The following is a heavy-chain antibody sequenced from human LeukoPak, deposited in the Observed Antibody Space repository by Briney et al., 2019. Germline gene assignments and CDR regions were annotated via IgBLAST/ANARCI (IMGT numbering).Heavy chain of an antibody. V-gene: IGHV4-59*01. D-gene: IGHD6-19*01. Sequence: SETLSLTCTVPGGSISSYYWSWIRQPPGKGLEWIGYIYYSGSTNYNPSLKSRVTISVDTSKNQFSLKLSSVTAADTAVYYCARSQYSSGWYESDYFDYWGQGTLVTVSS. CDR3: ARSQYSSGWYESDYFDY. CDR1: GGSISSYY. CDR2: IYYSGST. J-gene: IGHJ4*02.